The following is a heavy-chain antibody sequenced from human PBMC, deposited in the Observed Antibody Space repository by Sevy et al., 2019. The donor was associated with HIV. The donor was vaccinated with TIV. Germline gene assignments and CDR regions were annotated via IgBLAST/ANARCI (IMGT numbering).Heavy chain of an antibody. D-gene: IGHD6-6*01. CDR2: IFYSGNT. V-gene: IGHV4-59*01. J-gene: IGHJ4*02. CDR1: GGSISSYY. Sequence: SETLSLTCTVSGGSISSYYWSWIRQPPGKGLEWIGDIFYSGNTYYNPSLKRRVTISVDTSKNKYSLKLTSVTAADPAVYYCATISQQLVGFFDYWGQGTLVTVSS. CDR3: ATISQQLVGFFDY.